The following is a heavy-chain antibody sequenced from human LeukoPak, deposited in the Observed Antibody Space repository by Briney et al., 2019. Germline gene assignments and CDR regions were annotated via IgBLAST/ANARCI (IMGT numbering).Heavy chain of an antibody. CDR1: GFTFDDYA. Sequence: GRSLRLSCAASGFTFDDYAMHWVRQAPGQGLEWDSGISWNSGSIGYADSVKGRFTISRDNAKNSLYLQMNSLRAEDTALYYCAKDIRVAGTRLGAFDIWGQGTMVTVSS. CDR2: ISWNSGSI. D-gene: IGHD6-19*01. J-gene: IGHJ3*02. CDR3: AKDIRVAGTRLGAFDI. V-gene: IGHV3-9*01.